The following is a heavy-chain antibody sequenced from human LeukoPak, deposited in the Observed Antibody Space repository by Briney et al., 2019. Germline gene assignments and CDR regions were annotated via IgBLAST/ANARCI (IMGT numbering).Heavy chain of an antibody. D-gene: IGHD6-19*01. J-gene: IGHJ5*02. CDR2: IIPIFGTA. CDR1: GGTFSSYA. CDR3: ARASYEELGVSPWDNWFDP. V-gene: IGHV1-69*05. Sequence: ASVKVSCKASGGTFSSYAISWVRQAPGQGLEWMGGIIPIFGTANYAQKFQGRVTITTDESTSTAYMELSSLRSEDTAVYYCARASYEELGVSPWDNWFDPWGQGTLVTVSS.